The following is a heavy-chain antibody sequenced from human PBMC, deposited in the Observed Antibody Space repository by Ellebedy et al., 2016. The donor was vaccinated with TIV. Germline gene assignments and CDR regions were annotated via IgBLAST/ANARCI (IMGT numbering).Heavy chain of an antibody. Sequence: AASVKVSCKASGYTFFSYDINWVRQATGQGLEWMGWMNPDSGNAGYAQKFQGRVTMTRNASITTAYMELSSLRSDDTAVYYCARVLQPRHEIDYWGQGTLVTVSS. J-gene: IGHJ4*02. CDR2: MNPDSGNA. V-gene: IGHV1-8*01. CDR3: ARVLQPRHEIDY. D-gene: IGHD1-1*01. CDR1: GYTFFSYD.